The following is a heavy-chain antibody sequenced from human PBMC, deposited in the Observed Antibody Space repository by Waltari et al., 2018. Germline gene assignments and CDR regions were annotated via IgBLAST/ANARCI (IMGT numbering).Heavy chain of an antibody. V-gene: IGHV3-74*01. CDR2: ISNDETSI. D-gene: IGHD3-10*01. CDR1: GFRFSNYW. J-gene: IGHJ6*02. Sequence: EEQLLESGGGLVQPGDSLRLSCAGSGFRFSNYWMNWVRQAPGKGLVWVARISNDETSISYADSVKGRFTISRDNAKNIVYLQMKRLRVEDTAVYYCARLAPRTYRSPVPGRHYYYGMDVWGQGTTVTVSS. CDR3: ARLAPRTYRSPVPGRHYYYGMDV.